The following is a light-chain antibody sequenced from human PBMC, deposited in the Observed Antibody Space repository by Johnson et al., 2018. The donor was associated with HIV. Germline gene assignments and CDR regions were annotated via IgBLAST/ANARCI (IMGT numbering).Light chain of an antibody. V-gene: IGLV1-51*02. CDR2: ENT. CDR1: SSNIGNKY. Sequence: QSVLTQPPSVSAAPGQKVTISCSGSSSNIGNKYVSWYQQLPGTAPKLLIYENTKRPSGIPDRFSGSKSGTSANLGITGLHTGDEADYYCGTWDTSLSAGGVFGSGTKVTVL. CDR3: GTWDTSLSAGGV. J-gene: IGLJ1*01.